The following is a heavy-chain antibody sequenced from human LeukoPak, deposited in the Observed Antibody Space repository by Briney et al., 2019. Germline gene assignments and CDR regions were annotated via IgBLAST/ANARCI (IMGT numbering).Heavy chain of an antibody. D-gene: IGHD6-19*01. Sequence: SETLSLTCTVSGGSISSYYWSWFRQVPGKGLEWIGYIYYSGSTNYNPSLKSRVTISVDTSKNQFSLKVNSVTAADTAVYYCARGLAGYSGGDYAFDIWGQGTMVTVSS. CDR1: GGSISSYY. CDR2: IYYSGST. V-gene: IGHV4-59*01. J-gene: IGHJ3*02. CDR3: ARGLAGYSGGDYAFDI.